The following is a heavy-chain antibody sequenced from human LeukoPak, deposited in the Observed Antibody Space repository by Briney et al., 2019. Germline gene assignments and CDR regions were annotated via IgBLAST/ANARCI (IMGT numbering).Heavy chain of an antibody. J-gene: IGHJ4*02. CDR1: GFTFSNYC. CDR2: ISSSSSYI. CDR3: ARDSDWAFDY. V-gene: IGHV3-21*01. D-gene: IGHD3-9*01. Sequence: PGGSLRLSCAASGFTFSNYCMAWVRQAPGKGLEWVSFISSSSSYIYYADSVKGRFTISRDNAKNSLYLQMNDLKAEDTAVYYCARDSDWAFDYWGQGSLVTVSS.